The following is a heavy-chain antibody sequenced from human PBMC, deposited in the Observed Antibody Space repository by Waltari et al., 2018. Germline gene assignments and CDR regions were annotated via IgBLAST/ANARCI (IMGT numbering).Heavy chain of an antibody. V-gene: IGHV4-38-2*02. D-gene: IGHD1-7*01. Sequence: SSGYYWGWIRQPPGKGLEWIGSIYHSGSTYYNPSLKSRVTISVDTSKNQFSLKLSSVTAADTAVYYCARELELLQNWFDPWGQGTLVTVSS. CDR2: IYHSGST. J-gene: IGHJ5*02. CDR1: SSGYY. CDR3: ARELELLQNWFDP.